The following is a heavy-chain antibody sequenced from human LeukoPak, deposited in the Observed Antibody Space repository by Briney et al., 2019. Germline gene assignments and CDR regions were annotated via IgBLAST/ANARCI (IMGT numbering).Heavy chain of an antibody. D-gene: IGHD2-15*01. V-gene: IGHV3-74*01. CDR1: GFTFSGYW. CDR2: INSDGSDT. CDR3: ARGPVGLSALDA. J-gene: IGHJ5*02. Sequence: GGSLRLSCAASGFTFSGYWMHWVRQAPRKGLVWVSRINSDGSDTVYPDSVKGRFTISRDNAKDTLYLQMNSLRVEDTAVYYCARGPVGLSALDAWGQGILVTVSP.